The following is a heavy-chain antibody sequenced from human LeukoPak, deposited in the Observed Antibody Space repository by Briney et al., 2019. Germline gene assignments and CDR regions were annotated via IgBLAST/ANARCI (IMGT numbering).Heavy chain of an antibody. J-gene: IGHJ5*02. CDR1: GYSFTSYW. V-gene: IGHV5-51*01. D-gene: IGHD2-2*01. CDR2: IYPGDSDT. Sequence: GGSLQISGKGSGYSFTSYWIGWVRPLPGKGLEGMGIIYPGDSDTRYSPSFQGQVTISADKSISTAYLQWSSLKASDTAMYYCAKFFTEYCSSTSCRDNWFDPWGQGTLVTVSS. CDR3: AKFFTEYCSSTSCRDNWFDP.